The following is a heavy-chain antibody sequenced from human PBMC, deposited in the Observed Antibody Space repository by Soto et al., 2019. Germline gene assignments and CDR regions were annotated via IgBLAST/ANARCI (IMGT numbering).Heavy chain of an antibody. CDR1: GGSISTSNW. J-gene: IGHJ4*02. CDR3: ARARATIAAAAIFDC. D-gene: IGHD6-13*01. V-gene: IGHV4-4*02. CDR2: VYRTGST. Sequence: QVQLQESGPGLVKPSGTLSLTCAVSGGSISTSNWWSWVRQPPGKGLEWIGEVYRTGSTNYNPSLESRLTISVDKSKNRSSLKLTSVTAADTAVYYCARARATIAAAAIFDCWGQGTLVTVSS.